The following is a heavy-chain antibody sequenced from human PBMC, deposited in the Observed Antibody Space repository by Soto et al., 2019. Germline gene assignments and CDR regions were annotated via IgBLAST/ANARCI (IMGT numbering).Heavy chain of an antibody. CDR3: ARYCSGGSCYEGRSSLFDY. V-gene: IGHV4-30-4*01. D-gene: IGHD2-15*01. J-gene: IGHJ4*02. CDR1: GGSISSGDYY. CDR2: IYYSGSN. Sequence: QVQLQESGPGLVKPSQTLSLTCTVSGGSISSGDYYWSWIRQPPGKGLEWIGYIYYSGSNYYNPSLKSRVTISVDTSKNQCSLKLSSVTAADTAVYYCARYCSGGSCYEGRSSLFDYWGQGTLVTVSS.